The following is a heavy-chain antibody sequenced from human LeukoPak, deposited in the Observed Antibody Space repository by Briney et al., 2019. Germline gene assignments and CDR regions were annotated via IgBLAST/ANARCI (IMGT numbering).Heavy chain of an antibody. CDR1: GYTFTSYG. D-gene: IGHD3-3*01. Sequence: EASVKVSCKASGYTFTSYGISWVRQARGQRLEWIGWIVVGSGNTDYAQKFQERVTFTRDMSTSTAYMELSSLRSEDTAVYYCAARPDNFWSGYYGAGLYDYWGQGTLVTVSS. CDR2: IVVGSGNT. CDR3: AARPDNFWSGYYGAGLYDY. V-gene: IGHV1-58*02. J-gene: IGHJ4*02.